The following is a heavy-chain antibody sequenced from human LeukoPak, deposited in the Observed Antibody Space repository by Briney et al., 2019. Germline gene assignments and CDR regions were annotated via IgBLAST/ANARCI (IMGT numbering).Heavy chain of an antibody. CDR3: ARREIKAGTAQQLFDY. CDR2: IYYSGST. Sequence: PSETLSLTCTVSGGSISSYYWSWIRQPPGKGLEWIGSIYYSGSTYYNPSLKSRVTISVDTSKNQFSLKLSSVTAADTAVYYCARREIKAGTAQQLFDYWGQGTLVTVSS. CDR1: GGSISSYY. D-gene: IGHD6-19*01. J-gene: IGHJ4*02. V-gene: IGHV4-59*05.